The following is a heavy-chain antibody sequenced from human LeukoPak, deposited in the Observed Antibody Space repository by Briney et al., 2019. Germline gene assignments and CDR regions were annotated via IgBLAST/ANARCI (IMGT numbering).Heavy chain of an antibody. D-gene: IGHD3-10*01. V-gene: IGHV3-66*01. CDR1: GFTFSDYY. CDR2: IYSGGST. J-gene: IGHJ6*02. Sequence: GGSLRLSCAASGFTFSDYYMSWIRQAPGKGLEWVSVIYSGGSTYYADSVKGRFTISRDNSKNTLYLQMNSLRAEDTAVYYCARVSLLWFGELPSWGQGTTVTVSS. CDR3: ARVSLLWFGELPS.